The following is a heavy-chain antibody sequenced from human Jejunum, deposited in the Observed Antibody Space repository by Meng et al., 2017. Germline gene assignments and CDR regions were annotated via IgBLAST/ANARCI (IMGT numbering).Heavy chain of an antibody. Sequence: QVELQESGPGLVKPSQTLSLTCHVSGGSISTASYSWTWIRQLPGKGLEWIGFISYSGFSYYKASLKSRVTISADTSKNQFSLELSSVTAADTAVYYCATDVYGDGLAYLDYWGQGSLVTVSS. CDR3: ATDVYGDGLAYLDY. CDR2: ISYSGFS. D-gene: IGHD4-17*01. J-gene: IGHJ4*02. V-gene: IGHV4-31*03. CDR1: GGSISTASYS.